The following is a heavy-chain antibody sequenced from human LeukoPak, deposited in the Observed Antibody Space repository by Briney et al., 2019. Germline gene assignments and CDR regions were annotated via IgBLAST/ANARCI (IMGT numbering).Heavy chain of an antibody. CDR2: ISSRSSSI. J-gene: IGHJ4*02. D-gene: IGHD1-26*01. CDR3: ARVETSGSRSVDY. CDR1: ALTVASYS. Sequence: GGSLRLSYAASALTVASYSSDCVRQAPGKGLEWVSSISSRSSSIFYADSVKGRFTISRDKAKNSLYLQMTRETAVATAEYYCARVETSGSRSVDYWGQGTLVTVSS. V-gene: IGHV3-21*01.